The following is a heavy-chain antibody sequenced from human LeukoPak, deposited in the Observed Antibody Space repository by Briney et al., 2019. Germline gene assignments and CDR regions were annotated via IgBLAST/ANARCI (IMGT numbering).Heavy chain of an antibody. D-gene: IGHD4-11*01. J-gene: IGHJ4*02. CDR3: AKDAERGFDYSNSLQK. CDR2: IWSDGTSQ. Sequence: PGGSLRLSCAASKFMFSHYGMHWVRQAPGKGLEWVAVIWSDGTSQYYADSVKGRFTVSRDNSQNTLYLQMSSLRPEDTAIYYCAKDAERGFDYSNSLQKWGQGTLVTVSS. V-gene: IGHV3-33*06. CDR1: KFMFSHYG.